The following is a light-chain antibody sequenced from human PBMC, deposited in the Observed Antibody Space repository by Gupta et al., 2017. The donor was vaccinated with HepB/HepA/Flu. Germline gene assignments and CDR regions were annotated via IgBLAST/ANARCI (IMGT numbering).Light chain of an antibody. CDR3: DTQDMTRSGWV. CDR1: SSHIGSHY. J-gene: IGLJ3*02. V-gene: IGLV1-51*02. Sequence: QSVLTPPPSVSAASGQTVTISCPGSSSHIGSHYVSWSQPLPRTAPNLLIFDNDKRPSGIPDRFSGSKSGTSATLSITGLQTGEEAVYYCDTQDMTRSGWVFGGGTKLTVL. CDR2: DND.